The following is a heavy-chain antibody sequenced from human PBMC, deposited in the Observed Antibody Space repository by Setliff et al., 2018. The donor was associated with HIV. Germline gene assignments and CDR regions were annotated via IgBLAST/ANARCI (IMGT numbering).Heavy chain of an antibody. J-gene: IGHJ4*02. CDR1: GFAFSTYA. CDR3: VRGPIHGGFDF. CDR2: ISDSGGGT. Sequence: PGGSLRLSCAASGFAFSTYAMSWVRQAPGKGLEWVSAISDSGGGTYYADSVKGRFTVSRDNAKNTVYLQMNSLRAEDTAVYYCVRGPIHGGFDFWGQGALVTVSS. D-gene: IGHD3-16*01. V-gene: IGHV3-23*01.